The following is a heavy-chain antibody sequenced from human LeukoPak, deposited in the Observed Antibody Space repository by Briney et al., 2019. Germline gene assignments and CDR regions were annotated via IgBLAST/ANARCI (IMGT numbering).Heavy chain of an antibody. CDR3: GGSGYFSRFDY. V-gene: IGHV3-21*01. CDR2: ISSSSSYI. Sequence: GGSLRLSCAASGFTFSSYSMNWVRQAPGKGLEWVSSISSSSSYIYYADSVKGQFTISRDNAKNSLYLQMNSLRAEDTAVYYCGGSGYFSRFDYWGQGTLVTVSS. CDR1: GFTFSSYS. J-gene: IGHJ4*02. D-gene: IGHD3-22*01.